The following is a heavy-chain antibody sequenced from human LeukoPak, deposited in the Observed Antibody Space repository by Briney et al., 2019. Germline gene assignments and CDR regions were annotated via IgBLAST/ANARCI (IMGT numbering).Heavy chain of an antibody. Sequence: SGGSLRLSCAASGFTFDDYAMHWVRQAPGKGLEWVSGISWNSGSIGYADSVKGRFTISRDNAKNSLYLQMNSLRAEDTALYYCVRDNPRQQGFAYWGQGTLVTVSS. D-gene: IGHD6-13*01. CDR1: GFTFDDYA. V-gene: IGHV3-9*01. CDR2: ISWNSGSI. J-gene: IGHJ4*02. CDR3: VRDNPRQQGFAY.